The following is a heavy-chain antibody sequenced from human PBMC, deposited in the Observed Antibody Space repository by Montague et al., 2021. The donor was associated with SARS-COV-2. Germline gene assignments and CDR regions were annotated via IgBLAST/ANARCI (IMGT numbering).Heavy chain of an antibody. CDR1: GGSISSYY. CDR3: AGVRYSDGWCFDY. CDR2: VYSSGST. V-gene: IGHV4-59*13. Sequence: SETLSLTCTVSGGSISSYYWSWIRQPPAKGLEWIGYVYSSGSTNYNPSLGGRVTMSVDTSKNQFYLKLISVTAADTAVYYCAGVRYSDGWCFDYWGQGTLVTVSS. J-gene: IGHJ4*02. D-gene: IGHD6-19*01.